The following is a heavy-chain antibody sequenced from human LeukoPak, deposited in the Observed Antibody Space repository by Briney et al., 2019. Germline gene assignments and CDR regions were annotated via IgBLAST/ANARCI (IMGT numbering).Heavy chain of an antibody. CDR3: AKEMGITMVRGGDY. CDR2: ISSGGNT. J-gene: IGHJ4*02. CDR1: GFTVSTNS. V-gene: IGHV3-53*05. Sequence: GGSLRLSCKVSGFTVSTNSWSWVRQAPGKGLEWVSFISSGGNTDHSDSVKGRFTISRDNSKNTLYLQMNSLRAEDTAVYYCAKEMGITMVRGGDYWGQGTLVTVSS. D-gene: IGHD3-10*01.